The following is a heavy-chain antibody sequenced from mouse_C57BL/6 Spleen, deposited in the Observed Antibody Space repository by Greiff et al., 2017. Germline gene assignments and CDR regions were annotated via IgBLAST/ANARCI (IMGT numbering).Heavy chain of an antibody. Sequence: VQLQQPGAELVMPGASVKLSCKASGYTFTSYWMHWVKQRPGQGLEWVGEIDPSDSYTNYNQKFKGKSTLTVDKSSSTAYMQLSSLTSEDSAVYYCARGGTPDYWGQGTTLTVSS. CDR3: ARGGTPDY. D-gene: IGHD3-3*01. V-gene: IGHV1-69*01. J-gene: IGHJ2*01. CDR2: IDPSDSYT. CDR1: GYTFTSYW.